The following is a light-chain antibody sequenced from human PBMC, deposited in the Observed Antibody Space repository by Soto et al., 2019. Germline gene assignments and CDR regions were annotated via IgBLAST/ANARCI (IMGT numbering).Light chain of an antibody. CDR3: RSYPSSSTPVV. Sequence: QSVLTQPASVSGSPGQSITISCTGTSSDVGGYKYVSWYQQHPGKAPKLMIYDVSNRPSGVSNRFSGSKSGNTASLTISGLQAEDEADYYCRSYPSSSTPVVFGGGTKLTVL. V-gene: IGLV2-14*01. J-gene: IGLJ2*01. CDR1: SSDVGGYKY. CDR2: DVS.